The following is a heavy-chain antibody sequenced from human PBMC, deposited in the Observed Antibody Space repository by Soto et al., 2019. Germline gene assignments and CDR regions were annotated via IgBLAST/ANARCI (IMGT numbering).Heavy chain of an antibody. V-gene: IGHV4-39*01. CDR3: ARNSPIAVAGPRRGFGFDA. Sequence: QLQLQESGPRMVKPSETLSLTCTVSSDSINRSPFFWGWVRQPPGKGLEWLGSIFFSGTTFYNPSLESRLSISIDTSQDQFSLRLNSVTAADTAVYFCARNSPIAVAGPRRGFGFDAWGQGALVTVSS. CDR1: SDSINRSPFF. J-gene: IGHJ5*02. D-gene: IGHD6-19*01. CDR2: IFFSGTT.